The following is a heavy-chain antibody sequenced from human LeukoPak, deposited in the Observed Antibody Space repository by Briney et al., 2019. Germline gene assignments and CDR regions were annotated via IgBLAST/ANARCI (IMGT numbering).Heavy chain of an antibody. Sequence: NSGDMNYAQKFQGRVTMTRDTSLNTAYMELSGLRFDDTAVYYCARGRPVRMAIPPSDLDYWGQGTLVTVSS. CDR3: ARGRPVRMAIPPSDLDY. J-gene: IGHJ4*02. D-gene: IGHD2-21*01. V-gene: IGHV1-2*02. CDR2: NSGDM.